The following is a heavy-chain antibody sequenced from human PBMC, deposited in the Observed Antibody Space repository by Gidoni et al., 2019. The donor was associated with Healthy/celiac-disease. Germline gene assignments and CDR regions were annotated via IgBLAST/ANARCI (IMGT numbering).Heavy chain of an antibody. J-gene: IGHJ3*02. Sequence: QVQLVESGGGVVQPGRSLRLSCAASGFTFSSYGMPWVRQAPGKGLEWVAVISYDGSNKYYADSVKGRFTISRDNSKNTLYLQMNSLRAEDTAVYYCAKDNYDFWSDYYLFSGFGAFDIWGQGTMVTVSS. CDR3: AKDNYDFWSDYYLFSGFGAFDI. V-gene: IGHV3-30*18. CDR2: ISYDGSNK. D-gene: IGHD3-3*01. CDR1: GFTFSSYG.